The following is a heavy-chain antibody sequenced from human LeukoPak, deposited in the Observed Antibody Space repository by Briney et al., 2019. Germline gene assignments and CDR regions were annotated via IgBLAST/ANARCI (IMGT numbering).Heavy chain of an antibody. J-gene: IGHJ5*02. V-gene: IGHV4-34*01. CDR3: ARGDVGATAVPFDP. Sequence: SETLSLTCAVYGGSFSSYYWSWIRQPPGKGLEWIGEINHSGSTNYNPSLKSRVTISVDTSKNQFSLKLTSVTAADTAVYYCARGDVGATAVPFDPWGQGTLVTVSS. CDR2: INHSGST. D-gene: IGHD1-26*01. CDR1: GGSFSSYY.